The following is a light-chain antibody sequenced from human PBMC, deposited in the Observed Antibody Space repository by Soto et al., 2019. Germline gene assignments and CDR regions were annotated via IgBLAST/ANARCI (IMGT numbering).Light chain of an antibody. CDR1: QSCSNY. Sequence: ELVVTQSPATLSLSPGESATLSCRASQSCSNYLAWYPQKPGQSPRLLIYDASNRATDVPARFSGSGYGTDFTLSISSLEPEDFAVYFFQQRSKWPLTFGPGTTGDIE. V-gene: IGKV3-11*01. CDR2: DAS. J-gene: IGKJ3*01. CDR3: QQRSKWPLT.